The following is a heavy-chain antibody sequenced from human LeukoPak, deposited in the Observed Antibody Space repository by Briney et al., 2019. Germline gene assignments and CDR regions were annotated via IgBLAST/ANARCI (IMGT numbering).Heavy chain of an antibody. CDR3: ARDEDYDFWSGYYGY. CDR1: GFTFSSYW. D-gene: IGHD3-3*01. J-gene: IGHJ4*02. Sequence: PGGSLRLSCAASGFTFSSYWMHWVRQAPGKGVGWVSRINSDGSSTSYADSVKGRFTISRDNAKNTLYLQMNSLRAEDTAVYYCARDEDYDFWSGYYGYWGQGTLVTVSS. CDR2: INSDGSST. V-gene: IGHV3-74*01.